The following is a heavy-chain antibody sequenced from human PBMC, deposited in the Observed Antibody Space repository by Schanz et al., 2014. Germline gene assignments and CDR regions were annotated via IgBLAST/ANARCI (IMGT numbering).Heavy chain of an antibody. V-gene: IGHV3-48*01. CDR1: GFTFSDYG. Sequence: EVQVVESGGGLVQPGGSLRLSCAASGFTFSDYGMNWVRQAPGKGLEWVSYISSSSSTIYYADSVKGLFTISRDNAKNSLYLQMNSLRAEDTGVYYCARGREVVAKIFDVWGQGTMVTVSS. D-gene: IGHD3-22*01. CDR2: ISSSSSTI. CDR3: ARGREVVAKIFDV. J-gene: IGHJ3*01.